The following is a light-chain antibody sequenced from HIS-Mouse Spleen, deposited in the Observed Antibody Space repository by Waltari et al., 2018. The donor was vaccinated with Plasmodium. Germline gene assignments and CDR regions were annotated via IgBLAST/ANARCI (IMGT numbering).Light chain of an antibody. J-gene: IGLJ1*01. Sequence: QSALTQPASVSGSPGQSITISCTGTSSDVGSYHLVSWYQQHPGKAPNLMIYEGSKRPSGVSNLFSGSKSGNTASLTISGLQAEDEADYYCCSYAGSSTYVFGTGTKVTVL. V-gene: IGLV2-23*01. CDR1: SSDVGSYHL. CDR3: CSYAGSSTYV. CDR2: EGS.